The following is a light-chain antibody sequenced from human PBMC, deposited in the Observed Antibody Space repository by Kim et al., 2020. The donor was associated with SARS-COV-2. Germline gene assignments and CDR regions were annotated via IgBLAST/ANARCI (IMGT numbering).Light chain of an antibody. V-gene: IGKV3-11*01. CDR2: DAS. Sequence: LSHGEKATLSCRTSQSVNIYLAWYQQKPGQAPRLLIYDASNRATGIPARFSGSGSGTDFTLTISSLEPEDFAVYYCQRRHKWPLTFGGGTKMDIK. CDR1: QSVNIY. J-gene: IGKJ4*01. CDR3: QRRHKWPLT.